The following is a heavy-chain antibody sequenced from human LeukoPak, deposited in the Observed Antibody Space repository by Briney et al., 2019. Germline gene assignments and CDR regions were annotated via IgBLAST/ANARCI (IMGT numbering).Heavy chain of an antibody. V-gene: IGHV3-21*01. CDR1: GFTFSSYS. D-gene: IGHD1-14*01. Sequence: PGGSLRLSCAASGFTFSSYSMNWVRQAPGKGLEWVSSISSSSSYIYYADSVKGRFTISRDNAKNSLYLQMNSLRAEDTAVYYCARTGLPSDALDIWGQGTMVTVSS. J-gene: IGHJ3*02. CDR2: ISSSSSYI. CDR3: ARTGLPSDALDI.